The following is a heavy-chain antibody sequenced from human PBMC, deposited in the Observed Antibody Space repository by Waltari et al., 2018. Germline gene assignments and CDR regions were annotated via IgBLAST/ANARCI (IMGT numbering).Heavy chain of an antibody. D-gene: IGHD6-13*01. J-gene: IGHJ3*02. CDR2: IIPIFGTA. CDR3: ASIAAAGTRGAFDI. CDR1: GGTFSSYA. Sequence: QVQLVQSGAEVKKPGSSVKVSCKASGGTFSSYAISWVRKAPGQGLEWMGRIIPIFGTANYAQKFQGRVTITADKSTSTAYIELSSLRSEDTAVYYCASIAAAGTRGAFDIWGQGTMVTVSS. V-gene: IGHV1-69*08.